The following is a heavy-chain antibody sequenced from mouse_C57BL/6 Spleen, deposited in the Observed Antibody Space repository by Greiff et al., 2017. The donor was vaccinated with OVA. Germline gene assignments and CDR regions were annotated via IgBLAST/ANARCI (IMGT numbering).Heavy chain of an antibody. J-gene: IGHJ3*01. Sequence: VQLQQPGAELVKPGASVKLSCKASGYTFTSYWMQWVKQRPGQGLEWIGEIDPSDSYTNYNQKFKGKATLTVDTSSSTAYMQLSSLTSEDSAVYYCASYYPWFAYWGQGTLVTVSA. V-gene: IGHV1-50*01. CDR2: IDPSDSYT. CDR1: GYTFTSYW. D-gene: IGHD1-1*01. CDR3: ASYYPWFAY.